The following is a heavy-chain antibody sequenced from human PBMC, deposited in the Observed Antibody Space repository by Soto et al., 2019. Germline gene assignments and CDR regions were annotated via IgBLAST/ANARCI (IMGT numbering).Heavy chain of an antibody. CDR3: ARDRRELRTGLYNALDV. Sequence: SVKVSCKASGSTFSSYAISWVRQAPGQGLEWMGGIIPIFGTANYAQKFQGRVTITADKSTSTAYMELSSLRSEDTAVYYCARDRRELRTGLYNALDVWGQGTTVTVSS. CDR2: IIPIFGTA. D-gene: IGHD1-26*01. V-gene: IGHV1-69*06. J-gene: IGHJ6*02. CDR1: GSTFSSYA.